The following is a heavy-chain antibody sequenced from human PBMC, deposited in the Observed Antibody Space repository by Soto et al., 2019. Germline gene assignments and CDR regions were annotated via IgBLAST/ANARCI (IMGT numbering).Heavy chain of an antibody. V-gene: IGHV1-69*18. CDR3: ARALGGPYGSVFDN. Sequence: QVQLVQSGAEVKKTGSSVKVSCKSSGGSFNNFVITWVRQAPGQGLEWMGTILPVFNTPNYAQKFQGRVTIIADASTTTVSMELRTLTSEDTAVYFCARALGGPYGSVFDNWGQGTLVTVSS. J-gene: IGHJ4*02. CDR1: GGSFNNFV. CDR2: ILPVFNTP. D-gene: IGHD2-15*01.